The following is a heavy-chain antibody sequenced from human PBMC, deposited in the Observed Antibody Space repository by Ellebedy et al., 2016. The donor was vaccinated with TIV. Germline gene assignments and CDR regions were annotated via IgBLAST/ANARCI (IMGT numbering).Heavy chain of an antibody. CDR1: GASVSYINYY. Sequence: SETLSLTCTVSGASVSYINYYWNWIRQSPGKGLEWIGYIYAGGTINYNPSLESRVTRSVATSKNEVSLIFNSVTAADTAVYFCAGVDTAMGPPAYWGQGTLVTVSS. D-gene: IGHD5-18*01. CDR2: IYAGGTI. CDR3: AGVDTAMGPPAY. V-gene: IGHV4-61*01. J-gene: IGHJ4*02.